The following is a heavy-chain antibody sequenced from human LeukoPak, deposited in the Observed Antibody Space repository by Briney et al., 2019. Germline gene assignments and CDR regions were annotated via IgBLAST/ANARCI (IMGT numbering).Heavy chain of an antibody. V-gene: IGHV4-31*03. CDR3: ARSYGSMIVVGGYYFDY. CDR1: GGSISSSVYY. J-gene: IGHJ4*02. D-gene: IGHD3-22*01. Sequence: SETLSLTCTVSGGSISSSVYYWSWIRQHPGKGLEWIGYIYYSGSTYYNPSLKSRVTISVDTSKNQFSLKLSSVTAADTAVYYCARSYGSMIVVGGYYFDYWGQGTLVTVSS. CDR2: IYYSGST.